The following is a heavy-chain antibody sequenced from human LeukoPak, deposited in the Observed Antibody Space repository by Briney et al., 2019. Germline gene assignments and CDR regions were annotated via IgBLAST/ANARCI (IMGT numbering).Heavy chain of an antibody. V-gene: IGHV4-39*01. J-gene: IGHJ6*04. CDR3: ARQGGYSSPFSV. D-gene: IGHD6-6*01. Sequence: SETLSLTCSVSGGSITCSRYYWGWIRQSPGGGLEWIGTIYYSGSTYYNPSLRSRVTISADTSKNQFSLNLSPVTAADTAVYYCARQGGYSSPFSVWGKGTTVAVSS. CDR1: GGSITCSRYY. CDR2: IYYSGST.